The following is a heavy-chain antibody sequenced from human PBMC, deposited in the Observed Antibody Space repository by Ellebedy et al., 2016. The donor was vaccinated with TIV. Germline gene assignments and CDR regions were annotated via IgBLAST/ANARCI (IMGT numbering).Heavy chain of an antibody. D-gene: IGHD3-16*01. V-gene: IGHV5-51*01. Sequence: GESLKISCKGSGYSFTTYWIGWVRQMPGNGLEWMGIIYPGDSDIRYSPSFQGQVPILADKSVSTAYLQWSSLKASDTAMYYCARSKPVGGYYDGMDVWGQGTTVTVSS. CDR3: ARSKPVGGYYDGMDV. CDR2: IYPGDSDI. CDR1: GYSFTTYW. J-gene: IGHJ6*02.